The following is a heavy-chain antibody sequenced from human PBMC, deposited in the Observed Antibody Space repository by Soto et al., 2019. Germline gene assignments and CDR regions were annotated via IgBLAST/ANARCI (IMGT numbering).Heavy chain of an antibody. CDR1: GGFVRSGSYY. Sequence: SETLSLTCTVSGGFVRSGSYYWNWIRQPPGKGLEWIGYIYDSGSTNYNPSLKSRVTISLDTSKNQFSLKLSSVTAADTAIYYFARDRSEGYSTGWYPLDYWGQGTLVTVSS. J-gene: IGHJ4*02. D-gene: IGHD6-19*01. V-gene: IGHV4-61*01. CDR3: ARDRSEGYSTGWYPLDY. CDR2: IYDSGST.